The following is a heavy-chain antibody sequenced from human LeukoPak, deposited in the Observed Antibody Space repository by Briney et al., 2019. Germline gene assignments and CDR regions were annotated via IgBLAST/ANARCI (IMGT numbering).Heavy chain of an antibody. D-gene: IGHD3-22*01. CDR3: AGVRRYYDSSGYHYNWFDP. CDR2: IYYSGST. V-gene: IGHV4-59*02. J-gene: IGHJ5*02. Sequence: PGGSLRLSCAASGLTVSSNYMSWIRQPPGKGLEWIGYIYYSGSTNYNPSLKSRVTISGDTSKNQFSLKLSSVTAADTAVYYCAGVRRYYDSSGYHYNWFDPWGQGTLVTVSS. CDR1: GLTVSSNY.